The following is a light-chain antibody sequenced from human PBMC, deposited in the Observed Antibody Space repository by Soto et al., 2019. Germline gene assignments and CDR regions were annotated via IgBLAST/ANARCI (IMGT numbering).Light chain of an antibody. Sequence: LTQPPSASGSPGQSVTISCTGTKNDIGVYDFVSWYQHHPGKAPRLIIYEVSNRPSGVSNRFSGSKSGNTASLTISGLQAEDEADYYCSSYTSSSSYVFGTGTKVTVL. CDR3: SSYTSSSSYV. CDR1: KNDIGVYDF. CDR2: EVS. J-gene: IGLJ1*01. V-gene: IGLV2-14*01.